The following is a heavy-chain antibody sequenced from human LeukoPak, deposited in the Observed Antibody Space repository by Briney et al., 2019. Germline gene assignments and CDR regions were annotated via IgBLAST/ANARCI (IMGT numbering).Heavy chain of an antibody. V-gene: IGHV4-61*02. CDR3: ARFPYYYGSGNYFDL. Sequence: SETLSLTCTVSGGSISSGSYYWSWIRQPAGKGLEWLGRIYNSGRTNYNPYLTNLVTISVDTSKNQFSLKLSSVSAADTAVYYCARFPYYYGSGNYFDLWGRGTLVTVSS. J-gene: IGHJ2*01. CDR2: IYNSGRT. D-gene: IGHD3-10*01. CDR1: GGSISSGSYY.